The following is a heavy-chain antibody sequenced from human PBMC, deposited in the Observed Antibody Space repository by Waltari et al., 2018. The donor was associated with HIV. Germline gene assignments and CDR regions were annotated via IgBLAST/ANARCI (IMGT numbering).Heavy chain of an antibody. D-gene: IGHD6-19*01. CDR2: IYSNGVS. J-gene: IGHJ4*02. Sequence: QLQLQESGTALVKPSETLSLTCTVSTGYITQSYYWGWVRQFPGTGLEWIGSIYSNGVSHYAPSLKSRVALSVDMSKNQFSLTLTAVTAADTSRYFCVALRTVTGTIDKWGQGTLVTVS. V-gene: IGHV4-39*01. CDR3: VALRTVTGTIDK. CDR1: TGYITQSYY.